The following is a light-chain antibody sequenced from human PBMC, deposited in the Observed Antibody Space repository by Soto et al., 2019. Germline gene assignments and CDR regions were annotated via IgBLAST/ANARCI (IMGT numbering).Light chain of an antibody. CDR1: RNMDTN. CDR2: GAS. V-gene: IGKV3-15*01. Sequence: EVAMAQSPGTLSVSPGERATLSCRSSRNMDTNLAWHQQKPGQGPRLLIYGASTRATGVPARFSGSASGTEFTLTISSLQSEDSAVYYCQQYSSWPLTFGGGTKVEIK. CDR3: QQYSSWPLT. J-gene: IGKJ4*01.